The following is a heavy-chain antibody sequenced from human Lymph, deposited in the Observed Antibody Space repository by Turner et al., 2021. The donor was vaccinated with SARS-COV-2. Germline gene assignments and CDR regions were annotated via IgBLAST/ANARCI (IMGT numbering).Heavy chain of an antibody. V-gene: IGHV3-21*01. CDR2: ISSSSSYI. CDR3: ARDIPTTADYFDY. CDR1: GFTFSTYS. Sequence: EVLLVESGGGLVKPGVSLRLSCAASGFTFSTYSMNWVRQDPGKGLEWISSISSSSSYIYYADSVKGRFTISRDDDKNSLYLQMNSLRAEDTAVYYCARDIPTTADYFDYWGQGTLVTVSS. D-gene: IGHD4-17*01. J-gene: IGHJ4*02.